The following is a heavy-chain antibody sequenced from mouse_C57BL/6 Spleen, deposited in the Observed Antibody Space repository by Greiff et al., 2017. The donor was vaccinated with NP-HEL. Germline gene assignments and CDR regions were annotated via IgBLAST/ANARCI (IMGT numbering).Heavy chain of an antibody. CDR1: GFTFSSYA. V-gene: IGHV5-9-1*02. CDR2: ISSGGYYI. Sequence: EVMLVESGEGLVKPGGSLKLSCAASGFTFSSYAMSWVRQTPEKMLEWVAYISSGGYYIYYAETVNGRFTISRDNARNTLYLKMSRRKSEDTAMYYCTRDRGTGTSEYYYAMDYWGQGTSVTVSS. CDR3: TRDRGTGTSEYYYAMDY. D-gene: IGHD4-1*01. J-gene: IGHJ4*01.